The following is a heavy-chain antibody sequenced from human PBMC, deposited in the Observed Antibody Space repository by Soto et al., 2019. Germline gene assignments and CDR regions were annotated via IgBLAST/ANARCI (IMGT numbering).Heavy chain of an antibody. CDR2: ISYDGSNK. J-gene: IGHJ4*02. Sequence: GGSLRLSCAASGFTFSSYGMHWVRQAPGKGLEWVAVISYDGSNKYYADSVKGRFTISRDNSKNTLYLQMNSLRAEDTAVYYCAKDDTAMAPFDYWGQGTLVTVSS. CDR1: GFTFSSYG. V-gene: IGHV3-30*18. D-gene: IGHD5-18*01. CDR3: AKDDTAMAPFDY.